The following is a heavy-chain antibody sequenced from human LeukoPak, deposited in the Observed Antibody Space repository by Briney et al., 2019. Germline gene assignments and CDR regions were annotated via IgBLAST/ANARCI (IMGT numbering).Heavy chain of an antibody. CDR1: GFTFSNYN. CDR3: ARVWDGYSGEDY. Sequence: PGGSLRLSCAASGFTFSNYNMIWVRQAPGKGLECISYITSSSSTIHYADSVKGRFTISRDNAKKSLYLQMNNLRADDTAVYYCARVWDGYSGEDYWGQGTLVTVSS. V-gene: IGHV3-48*01. CDR2: ITSSSSTI. D-gene: IGHD5-18*01. J-gene: IGHJ4*02.